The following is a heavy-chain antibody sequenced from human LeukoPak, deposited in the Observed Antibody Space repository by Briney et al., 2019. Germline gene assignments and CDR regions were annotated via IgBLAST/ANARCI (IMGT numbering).Heavy chain of an antibody. J-gene: IGHJ4*02. CDR1: GGSISSSSYY. V-gene: IGHV4-39*01. D-gene: IGHD6-19*01. CDR3: ARHFAGYQWPYYFDH. CDR2: IYYSGST. Sequence: PSETLSLTCTVSGGSISSSSYYWGWIRQPPGKGLEWIGSIYYSGSTYYNPSLKSRVTISVDTSKNQFSLKLSSVTAADTAVYYCARHFAGYQWPYYFDHWGQGTLVTVSS.